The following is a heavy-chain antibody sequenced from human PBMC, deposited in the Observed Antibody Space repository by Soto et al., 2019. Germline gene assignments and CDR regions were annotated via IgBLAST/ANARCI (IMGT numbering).Heavy chain of an antibody. CDR3: ARDYYDSSGQGAFDI. D-gene: IGHD3-22*01. V-gene: IGHV3-30*04. CDR1: GFTFSAYA. CDR2: ISYDGRSK. J-gene: IGHJ3*02. Sequence: GGSLRLSCAASGFTFSAYALHWVRQAPVKGLEWVGVISYDGRSKNYADSVKGRSTISRDNSKNTLYLQMNSLRGEDTAVYYWARDYYDSSGQGAFDIGGQGTMVTVSS.